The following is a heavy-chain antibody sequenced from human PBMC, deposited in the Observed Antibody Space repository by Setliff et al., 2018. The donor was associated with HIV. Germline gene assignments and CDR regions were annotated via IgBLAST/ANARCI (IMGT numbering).Heavy chain of an antibody. D-gene: IGHD1-20*01. CDR3: ATRLYPYDTGRQYNALGHFES. CDR1: GYAFTSQF. CDR2: INPSGGRT. V-gene: IGHV1-46*01. J-gene: IGHJ4*02. Sequence: ASVKVSCKASGYAFTSQFMHWVRQAPGQGLEWMGLINPSGGRTSYAQKFQGRVAITTDESTSTVFMELSSLTSEDTAVYYCATRLYPYDTGRQYNALGHFESWGQGTLVTVS.